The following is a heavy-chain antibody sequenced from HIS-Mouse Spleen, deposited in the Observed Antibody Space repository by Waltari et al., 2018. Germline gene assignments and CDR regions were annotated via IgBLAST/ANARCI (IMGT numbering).Heavy chain of an antibody. CDR2: IYYSGRT. J-gene: IGHJ2*01. V-gene: IGHV4-39*07. CDR1: GGSISSSSYY. Sequence: QLQLRESGPGLVKPSETLSLTCTVSGGSISSSSYYWGWIRQPPGKGLEWIGSIYYSGRTYYIPSLKSRVTISGDTSKNQFSLKLSSVTAADTAVYYCAREIPYSSSWYDWYFDLWGRGTLVTVSS. CDR3: AREIPYSSSWYDWYFDL. D-gene: IGHD6-13*01.